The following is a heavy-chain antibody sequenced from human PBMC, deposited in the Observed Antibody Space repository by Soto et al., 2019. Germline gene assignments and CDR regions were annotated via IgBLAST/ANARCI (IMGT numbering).Heavy chain of an antibody. D-gene: IGHD3-10*01. CDR1: GDTFNSYL. CDR2: VIPIIRVT. Sequence: QVQLVQSGAEVKRPGSSVKVSCESSGDTFNSYLISWVRQAPGQGLEWMGGVIPIIRVTHYAQKFQGRVTMSAFSSAGTPYMEFTNLGFEDTAFYFCARESRGAKGADWWGQGALGTVSS. V-gene: IGHV1-69*17. J-gene: IGHJ4*02. CDR3: ARESRGAKGADW.